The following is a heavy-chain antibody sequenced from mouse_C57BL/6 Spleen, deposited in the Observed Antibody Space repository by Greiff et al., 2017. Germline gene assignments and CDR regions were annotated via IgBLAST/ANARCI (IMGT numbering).Heavy chain of an antibody. CDR2: IDPENGDT. Sequence: VQLQQSGAELVRPGASVKLSCTASGFNIKDDYMHWVKQRPEQGLEWIGWIDPENGDTEYASKFQGKATITADTSSNTAYLQLSSLTSEDTAVYYCTKGWVYAMDYWGQGTSGTVSS. CDR3: TKGWVYAMDY. CDR1: GFNIKDDY. J-gene: IGHJ4*01. V-gene: IGHV14-4*01. D-gene: IGHD3-3*01.